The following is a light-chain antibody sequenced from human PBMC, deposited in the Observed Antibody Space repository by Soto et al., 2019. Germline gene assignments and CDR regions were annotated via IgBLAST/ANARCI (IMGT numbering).Light chain of an antibody. CDR1: SSNIGNTY. V-gene: IGLV1-51*01. CDR3: QSYDSSLSGYV. J-gene: IGLJ1*01. CDR2: DNN. Sequence: QSVLTQPPSVSAAPGQTVTISCSGSSSNIGNTYVAWYQQLPGTAPKLLIYDNNKRPSGIPDRFSGSKSGTSASLAITGLQAEDEADYYCQSYDSSLSGYVFGTGTKVTVL.